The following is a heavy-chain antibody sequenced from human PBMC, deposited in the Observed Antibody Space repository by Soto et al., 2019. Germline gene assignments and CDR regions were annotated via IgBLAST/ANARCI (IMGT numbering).Heavy chain of an antibody. J-gene: IGHJ5*02. CDR3: ARESHPYYYDSSGYVNWFDP. CDR2: INSDGSST. V-gene: IGHV3-74*01. Sequence: GGSLRLSCAASGFTFSSYWMHWVRQAPGKGLVWVSRINSDGSSTSYADSVKGRFTISRDNAKNTLYLQMNSLRAEDTAVYYCARESHPYYYDSSGYVNWFDPWGQGTLVTVSS. D-gene: IGHD3-22*01. CDR1: GFTFSSYW.